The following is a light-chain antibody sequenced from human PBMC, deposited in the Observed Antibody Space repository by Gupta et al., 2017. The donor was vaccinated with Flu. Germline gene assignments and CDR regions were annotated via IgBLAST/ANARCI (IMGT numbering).Light chain of an antibody. V-gene: IGLV2-8*01. CDR3: GSYAGTSSLGV. Sequence: GIISCTGPSSDIGAYNYVFSYQQHPAATPKLFIYDVNKRPSGVPDRFSGAKSGSTAAVTVSGLQAAEEADYYCGSYAGTSSLGVFGTGTKVTVL. CDR1: SSDIGAYNY. CDR2: DVN. J-gene: IGLJ1*01.